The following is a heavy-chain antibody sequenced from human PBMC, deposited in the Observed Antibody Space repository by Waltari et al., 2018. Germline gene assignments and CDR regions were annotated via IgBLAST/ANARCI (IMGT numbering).Heavy chain of an antibody. CDR3: ARPRASTYYDFSFDF. CDR2: INYSGST. Sequence: QVQLQESGPGLVKPSETLSLTCTVSGGSMSTPSYYWGWIRQPPGKGLEWIGSINYSGSTYNNPSLKSRVTVSIDMSKNQFSLKLSSVTAADTAVYYCARPRASTYYDFSFDFWGQGILVPVSS. D-gene: IGHD3-3*01. J-gene: IGHJ4*02. V-gene: IGHV4-39*01. CDR1: GGSMSTPSYY.